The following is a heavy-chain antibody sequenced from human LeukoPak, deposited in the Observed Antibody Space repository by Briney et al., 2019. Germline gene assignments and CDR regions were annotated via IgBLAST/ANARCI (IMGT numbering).Heavy chain of an antibody. CDR3: AKGRCGDSSCWYFDA. Sequence: GGSLRLSCAASGFNFKLSAMSWGRQAPGKGLEWVALISGSGSRGSGIIGGNTYYADSVKGRFTISRDDSQNTVYLQMNSVRAEDTAIYFCAKGRCGDSSCWYFDAWAKGTRVTVPS. CDR2: ISGSGSRGSGIIGGNT. J-gene: IGHJ4*02. D-gene: IGHD6-13*01. V-gene: IGHV3-23*01. CDR1: GFNFKLSA.